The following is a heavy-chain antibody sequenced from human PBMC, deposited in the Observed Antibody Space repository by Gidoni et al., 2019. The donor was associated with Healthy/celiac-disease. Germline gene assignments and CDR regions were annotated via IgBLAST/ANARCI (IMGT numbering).Heavy chain of an antibody. CDR3: ARDRARGDGYNPVLKY. J-gene: IGHJ4*02. D-gene: IGHD3-10*01. Sequence: QVQLVVSGGGVVQRGRSLGLPCAAAGCTVSRYAMHWVRQAPGKGLEWVAVISYDGSNKYYADSVKGRFTISRDNSKNTLYLQMNSLRAEDTAVYYCARDRARGDGYNPVLKYWGQGTLVTVSS. V-gene: IGHV3-30-3*01. CDR2: ISYDGSNK. CDR1: GCTVSRYA.